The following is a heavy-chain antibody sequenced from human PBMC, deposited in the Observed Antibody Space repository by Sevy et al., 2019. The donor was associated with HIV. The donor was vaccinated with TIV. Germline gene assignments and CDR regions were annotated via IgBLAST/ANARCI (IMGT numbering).Heavy chain of an antibody. V-gene: IGHV1-18*01. CDR2: ISAYNGNT. CDR1: GYTFTSYG. J-gene: IGHJ5*02. Sequence: SSVKVSCKASGYTFTSYGISWVRQAPGQGLEWMGWISAYNGNTNYAQKLQGRVTMTTDTSTSTAYMELRSLRSDDTAVYYCATSPGIANWFDPWGQGTLVTVSS. CDR3: ATSPGIANWFDP. D-gene: IGHD6-13*01.